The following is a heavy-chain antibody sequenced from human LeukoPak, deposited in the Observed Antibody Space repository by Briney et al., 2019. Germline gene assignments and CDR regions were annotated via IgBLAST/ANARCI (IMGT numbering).Heavy chain of an antibody. V-gene: IGHV1-2*06. CDR3: ARDDWGDYWYFDL. CDR1: GYTFTGYY. D-gene: IGHD3-9*01. J-gene: IGHJ2*01. Sequence: ASVKVSSKASGYTFTGYYMHWVRQAPGQGLEWMGRINPNSGGTNYAQKFQGRVTMTRDTSISTAYMELSRLRSDDTAVYYCARDDWGDYWYFDLWGRGTLVTVSS. CDR2: INPNSGGT.